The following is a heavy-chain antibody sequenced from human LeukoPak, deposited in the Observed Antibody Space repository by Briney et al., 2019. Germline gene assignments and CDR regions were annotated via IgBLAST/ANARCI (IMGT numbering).Heavy chain of an antibody. V-gene: IGHV3-23*01. CDR3: AKDSLPSLYDILTGYYGLFDY. Sequence: GGSLRLSCAASGFTFSSYAMSWVRQAPGKGLEWVSAISGSGGSTYYADSVKGRFTISRDNSKNTLYLQMNILRAEDTALYYCAKDSLPSLYDILTGYYGLFDYWGQGTLVTVSS. CDR2: ISGSGGST. CDR1: GFTFSSYA. J-gene: IGHJ4*02. D-gene: IGHD3-9*01.